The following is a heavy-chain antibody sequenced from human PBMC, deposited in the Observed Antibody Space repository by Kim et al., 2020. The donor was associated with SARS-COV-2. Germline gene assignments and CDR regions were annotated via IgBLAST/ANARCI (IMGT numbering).Heavy chain of an antibody. D-gene: IGHD6-19*01. J-gene: IGHJ4*02. Sequence: YYADSVKGRFTISRDNSKNTLYLQMNSLRAEDTAVYYCAKRGSGWYLLDYWGQGTLVTVSS. CDR3: AKRGSGWYLLDY. V-gene: IGHV3-23*03.